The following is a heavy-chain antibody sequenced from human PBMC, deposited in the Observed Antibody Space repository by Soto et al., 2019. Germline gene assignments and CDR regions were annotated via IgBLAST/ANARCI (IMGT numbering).Heavy chain of an antibody. Sequence: PGGSLRLSCAGSEFTFSTYPMHWVRQAPGKGLEWVAVISYDETSKYYADSVKGRFTISRDNSKDTLYLQMNSLRADDTAVYYCARGASDFWGAYPEIHYVDYWGQGTLVTVSS. CDR1: EFTFSTYP. V-gene: IGHV3-30-3*01. D-gene: IGHD3-3*01. J-gene: IGHJ4*02. CDR3: ARGASDFWGAYPEIHYVDY. CDR2: ISYDETSK.